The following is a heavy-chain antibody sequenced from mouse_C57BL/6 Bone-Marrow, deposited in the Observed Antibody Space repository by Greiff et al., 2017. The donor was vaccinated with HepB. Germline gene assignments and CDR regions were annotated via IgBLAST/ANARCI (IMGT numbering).Heavy chain of an antibody. CDR3: ARTGSNYRFAY. CDR1: GYTFTDYN. V-gene: IGHV1-18*01. J-gene: IGHJ3*01. D-gene: IGHD2-5*01. Sequence: VQLPQSGPELVKPGASVQIPCKASGYTFTDYNMDWVKQSHGKSLEWIGDINPNNGGTIYNQKFKGKATLTVDKSSSTAYMELRSLTSEDTAVYYGARTGSNYRFAYWGQATLVTVAA. CDR2: INPNNGGT.